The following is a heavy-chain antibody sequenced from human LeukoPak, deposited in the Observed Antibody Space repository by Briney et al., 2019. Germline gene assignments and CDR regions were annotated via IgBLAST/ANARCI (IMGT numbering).Heavy chain of an antibody. CDR3: ARDVGCGYCTNGVCPCAFDI. CDR2: IIPIFGTA. Sequence: ASVKVSCKASGGTFSSYAISWVRQAPGQGLEWMGGIIPIFGTANYAQKFQGRVTITADESTSTAYMELSSLRSEDTAVYYCARDVGCGYCTNGVCPCAFDIWGQGTMVTVSS. D-gene: IGHD2-8*01. V-gene: IGHV1-69*13. CDR1: GGTFSSYA. J-gene: IGHJ3*02.